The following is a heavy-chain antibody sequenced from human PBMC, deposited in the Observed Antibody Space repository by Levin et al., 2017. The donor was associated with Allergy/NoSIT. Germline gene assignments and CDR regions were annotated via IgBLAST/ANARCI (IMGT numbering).Heavy chain of an antibody. J-gene: IGHJ6*02. CDR3: ASARDYYGSGLGGMDV. Sequence: PGESLKISCKASGYTFTGYYMHWVRQAPGQGLEWMGWINPNSGGTNYAQKFQDRVTMTRDTSISTAYMELSRLRSDDTAVYYCASARDYYGSGLGGMDVWGQGTTVTVSS. CDR1: GYTFTGYY. D-gene: IGHD3-10*01. CDR2: INPNSGGT. V-gene: IGHV1-2*02.